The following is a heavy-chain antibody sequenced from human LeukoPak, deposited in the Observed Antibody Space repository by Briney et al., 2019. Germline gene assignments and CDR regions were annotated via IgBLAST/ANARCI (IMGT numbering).Heavy chain of an antibody. CDR2: ISNDGSNK. V-gene: IGHV3-30*18. D-gene: IGHD2-15*01. J-gene: IGHJ4*02. Sequence: GGSLRLSCAASRFTFSAYGMHWVRQAPGKGLEWVAVISNDGSNKYYVDSVKGRFTISRDNSKNTVYLQMTSLRAEDTAVYYRAKDAMPCSGGNCYSASPLVDYWGQGTLVTVSS. CDR3: AKDAMPCSGGNCYSASPLVDY. CDR1: RFTFSAYG.